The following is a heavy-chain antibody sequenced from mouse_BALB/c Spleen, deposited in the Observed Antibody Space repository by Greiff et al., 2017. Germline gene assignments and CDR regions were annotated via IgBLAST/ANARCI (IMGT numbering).Heavy chain of an antibody. V-gene: IGHV1-4*01. CDR1: GYTFTSYT. D-gene: IGHD1-1*01. J-gene: IGHJ3*01. CDR2: INPSSGYT. CDR3: AYYGSGAWFAD. Sequence: VQLQQSGAELARPGASVKMSCKASGYTFTSYTMHWVKQRPGQGLEWIGYINPSSGYTNYNQKFKDKATLTADKSSSTAYMQLSSLTSEDSAVYYCAYYGSGAWFADWGQGTLVTVSA.